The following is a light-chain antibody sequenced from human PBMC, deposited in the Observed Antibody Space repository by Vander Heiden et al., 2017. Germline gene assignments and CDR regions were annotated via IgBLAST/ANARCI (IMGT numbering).Light chain of an antibody. CDR1: SSNIGSNY. Sequence: SVLSQPPSASGTPGQRVTFSCSGSSSNIGSNYVYWYQQLPGTAPKLLIYRNNQRPSGVPDRFSGSKSGTSASLAISGLRSEDEADYYCAAWDDSLSGRVFGTGTKVTVL. CDR2: RNN. J-gene: IGLJ1*01. V-gene: IGLV1-47*01. CDR3: AAWDDSLSGRV.